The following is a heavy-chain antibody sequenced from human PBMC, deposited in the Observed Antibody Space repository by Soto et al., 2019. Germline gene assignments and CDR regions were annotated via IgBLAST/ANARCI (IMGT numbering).Heavy chain of an antibody. CDR2: IYYSGST. V-gene: IGHV4-31*03. J-gene: IGHJ4*02. D-gene: IGHD6-13*01. Sequence: SETLSLTCTVSGGSISSGGYYWSWIRQHPGKGLEWIGYIYYSGSTYYNPSLKSRVTISVDTSKNQFSLKLSSVTAADTAVYYCARGAAAGIYPAYFDYWGQGTLVTVSS. CDR1: GGSISSGGYY. CDR3: ARGAAAGIYPAYFDY.